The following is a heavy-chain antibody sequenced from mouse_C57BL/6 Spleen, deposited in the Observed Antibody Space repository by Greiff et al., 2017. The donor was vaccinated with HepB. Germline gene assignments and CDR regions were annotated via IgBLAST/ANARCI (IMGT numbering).Heavy chain of an antibody. CDR3: TTTTVPHY. D-gene: IGHD1-1*01. CDR1: GFNIKDDY. Sequence: EVQLQQSGAELVRPGASVKLSCTASGFNIKDDYMHWVKQRPEQGLEWIGWIDPENGDTEYASKFQGKATITADTSSNTAYLQLSSLTSEDTAVYYCTTTTVPHYWGQGTTLTVSS. J-gene: IGHJ2*01. CDR2: IDPENGDT. V-gene: IGHV14-4*01.